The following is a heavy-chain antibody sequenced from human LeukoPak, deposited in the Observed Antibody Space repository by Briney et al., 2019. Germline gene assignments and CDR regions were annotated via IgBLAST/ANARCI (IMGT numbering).Heavy chain of an antibody. J-gene: IGHJ4*02. V-gene: IGHV3-66*01. D-gene: IGHD5/OR15-5a*01. Sequence: GGSLRLSCAASGFTVGSNYMSWVRQAPGKGLEWVSVIYRGGSTYYADSVKGRVTISRDNSKNTLYLQMNSLRAEDTAVYYCARGGVYGKGFDYWGQGTLVTVSS. CDR2: IYRGGST. CDR1: GFTVGSNY. CDR3: ARGGVYGKGFDY.